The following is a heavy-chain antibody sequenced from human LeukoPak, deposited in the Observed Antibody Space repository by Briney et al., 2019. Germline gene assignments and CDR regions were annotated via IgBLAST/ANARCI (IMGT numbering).Heavy chain of an antibody. D-gene: IGHD1-1*01. J-gene: IGHJ4*02. CDR2: INQGGSEI. V-gene: IGHV3-7*05. Sequence: GGSLRLSCAASGFTFSSHWVAWLRQAPGKGLEYVAYINQGGSEIYYVDSVKGRFTVSRDNAKNSLYLQMNSLRAEDTAVYFCARWRTTNWSEFDYWGQGTLVTVSS. CDR3: ARWRTTNWSEFDY. CDR1: GFTFSSHW.